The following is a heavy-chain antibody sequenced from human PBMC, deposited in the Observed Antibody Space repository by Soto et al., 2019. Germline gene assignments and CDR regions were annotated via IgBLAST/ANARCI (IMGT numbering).Heavy chain of an antibody. CDR3: ARERGRQYYGSGSYYRSRAPWFGP. CDR2: INAGNGNT. J-gene: IGHJ5*02. CDR1: GYTFTSYA. Sequence: ASVKVSCKASGYTFTSYAMHWVRQAPGQRLEWMGWINAGNGNTKYSQKFQGRVTITRDTSASTAYMELSSLRSKDTAVYNCARERGRQYYGSGSYYRSRAPWFGPWGQGTLVTVSS. V-gene: IGHV1-3*01. D-gene: IGHD3-10*01.